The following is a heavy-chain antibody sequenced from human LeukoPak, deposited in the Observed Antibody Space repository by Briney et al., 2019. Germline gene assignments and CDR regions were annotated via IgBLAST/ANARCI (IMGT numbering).Heavy chain of an antibody. D-gene: IGHD1-14*01. V-gene: IGHV5-51*01. CDR2: IYPSDSDT. CDR1: GYSFTNYW. CDR3: ATLNHGDHGAFEG. Sequence: GESLKISCQASGYSFTNYWIGWVRQMPGKGPEWMGIIYPSDSDTRYSPSFQGQVSISADESINFVYLQWGSLKASDTAIYYCATLNHGDHGAFEGWGQGTMVTVSS. J-gene: IGHJ3*01.